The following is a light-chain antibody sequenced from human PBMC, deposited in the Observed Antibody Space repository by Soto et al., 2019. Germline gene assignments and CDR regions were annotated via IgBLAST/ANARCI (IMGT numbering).Light chain of an antibody. CDR3: TSYAGGNNV. Sequence: QAVVTQPPSASGSPGQSVTISCTGTSSDVGGYNYVSWYQQYPGEVPKLMVYEVNKRPSGVPDRFSGSKSGNTASLTVSGLPAEDEADYYCTSYAGGNNVFGTGTKLTVL. J-gene: IGLJ1*01. CDR1: SSDVGGYNY. V-gene: IGLV2-8*01. CDR2: EVN.